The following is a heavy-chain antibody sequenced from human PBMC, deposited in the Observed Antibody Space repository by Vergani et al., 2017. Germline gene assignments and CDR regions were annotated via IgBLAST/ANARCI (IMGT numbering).Heavy chain of an antibody. CDR2: IHYSENT. CDR1: FDSIRNLY. Sequence: QVQLQESGPGLVKSSETLSLTCSVSFDSIRNLYCNWIRQPPGKGLEWIGSIHYSENTNYNPSLKTRVTISVDTSKNQFSLTLTSVTAADTAVYYCARGQAGYQVLYRAYFDPWGQGTLVTVSS. D-gene: IGHD2-2*02. CDR3: ARGQAGYQVLYRAYFDP. V-gene: IGHV4-59*11. J-gene: IGHJ5*02.